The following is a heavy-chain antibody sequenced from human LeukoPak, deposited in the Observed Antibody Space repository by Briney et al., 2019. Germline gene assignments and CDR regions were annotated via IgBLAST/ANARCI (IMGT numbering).Heavy chain of an antibody. CDR1: GYTCTSYD. CDR3: ARSQGIAVAGTGY. D-gene: IGHD6-19*01. V-gene: IGHV1-8*03. CDR2: MKPNSGNT. J-gene: IGHJ4*02. Sequence: ASVKVSCKAAGYTCTSYDINWGRQASGQGGEWMGWMKPNSGNTGYAQKFQGRVTITADKSTSTTYMELSSLRSEDTAVYYCARSQGIAVAGTGYWGQGTLVTVSS.